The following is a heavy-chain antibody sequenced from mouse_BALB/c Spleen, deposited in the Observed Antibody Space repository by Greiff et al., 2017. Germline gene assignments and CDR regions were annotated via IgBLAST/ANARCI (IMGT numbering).Heavy chain of an antibody. CDR2: ISNGGGST. V-gene: IGHV5-12-2*01. CDR1: GFTFSSYT. CDR3: ARHAYSFDY. J-gene: IGHJ2*01. Sequence: EVMLVESGGGLVQPGGSLKLSCAASGFTFSSYTMSWVRQTPEKSLEWVAYISNGGGSTYYPDTVKGRFTISRDNAKNTLYLQMSSLKSEDTAMYCCARHAYSFDYWGQGTTLTVSS.